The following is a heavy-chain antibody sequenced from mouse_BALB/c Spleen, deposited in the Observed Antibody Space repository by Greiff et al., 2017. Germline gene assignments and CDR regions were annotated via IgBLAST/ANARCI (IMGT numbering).Heavy chain of an antibody. V-gene: IGHV7-3*02. CDR2: IRNKANGYTT. CDR1: GFTFTDYY. D-gene: IGHD2-14*01. CDR3: ERGRRVRRASWYFDD. J-gene: IGHJ1*01. Sequence: EVMVVESGGGLVQPGGSLRLSCATSGFTFTDYYMSWVRQPPGKALEWLGFIRNKANGYTTESSASVKGRFTISRDNSQSILYLQMNTLRAEDSATYYGERGRRVRRASWYFDDGGAGTTVTVSS.